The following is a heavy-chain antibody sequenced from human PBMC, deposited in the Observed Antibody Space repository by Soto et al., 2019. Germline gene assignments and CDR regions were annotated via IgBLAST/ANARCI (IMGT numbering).Heavy chain of an antibody. D-gene: IGHD2-15*01. J-gene: IGHJ4*02. CDR2: ISGSGDST. CDR3: AKETLGYCSSGSCRIDY. Sequence: EVQLLESGGGLVQPGGSLRLSCAASGFTFSSYAMSWVRQAPGKGLEWVSTISGSGDSTYYADSVRGRFTISTDNSKNSLFMQMISLRAEDTAVYYCAKETLGYCSSGSCRIDYWGQGTLVTVSS. V-gene: IGHV3-23*01. CDR1: GFTFSSYA.